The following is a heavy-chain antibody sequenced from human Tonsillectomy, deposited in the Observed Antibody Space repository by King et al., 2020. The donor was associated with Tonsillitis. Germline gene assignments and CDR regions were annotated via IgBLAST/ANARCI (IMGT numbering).Heavy chain of an antibody. CDR2: ISTSGSYV. Sequence: VQLVESGGGLVKPGGSLRLSCAASGFTFSIYSMNGVRQAPGKGLEWVSSISTSGSYVYYTDSVKGRFTISRDNAKNYLYRQMNSLRAEDTAVYYCARSIYDCWRRGWFDHWGQGTLVTVSS. CDR3: ARSIYDCWRRGWFDH. V-gene: IGHV3-21*01. CDR1: GFTFSIYS. D-gene: IGHD3-3*01. J-gene: IGHJ5*02.